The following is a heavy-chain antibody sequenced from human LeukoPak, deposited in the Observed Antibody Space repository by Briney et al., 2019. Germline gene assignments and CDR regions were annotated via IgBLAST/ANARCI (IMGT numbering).Heavy chain of an antibody. CDR2: INTDGSST. J-gene: IGHJ6*02. CDR1: GFTFSIYW. D-gene: IGHD6-19*01. V-gene: IGHV3-74*01. CDR3: AKEAVAGLYYYYGMDV. Sequence: PGGSLRLSCAASGFTFSIYWMHWVRQAPGKGLVWVSRINTDGSSTTYADSVKGRFTISRDNSKNTLYLQMNSLRAEDTAVYYCAKEAVAGLYYYYGMDVWGQGTTVTVSS.